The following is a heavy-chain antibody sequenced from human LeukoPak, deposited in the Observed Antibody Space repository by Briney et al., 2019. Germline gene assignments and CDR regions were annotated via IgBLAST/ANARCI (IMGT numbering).Heavy chain of an antibody. CDR1: GYTFTSYD. J-gene: IGHJ4*02. Sequence: ASVKVSCKASGYTFTSYDINWVRQATGQGLEWMGWMNPNSGNTGYAQKFQGRVAMTRNTSISTAYMELSSLRSEDTAVYYCARGRGCSGGSCYLFSILDRLDYWGQGTLVTVSS. CDR2: MNPNSGNT. V-gene: IGHV1-8*01. CDR3: ARGRGCSGGSCYLFSILDRLDY. D-gene: IGHD2-15*01.